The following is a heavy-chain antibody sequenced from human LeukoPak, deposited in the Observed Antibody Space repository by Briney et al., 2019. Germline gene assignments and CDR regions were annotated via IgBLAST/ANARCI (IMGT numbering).Heavy chain of an antibody. Sequence: ASVKVSCKASGYSFSSYGITWVRQAPGQGLEWMGWISAYNGNTNYAQKVQGRVTMTTDTSTSTAYMDLRSLRSDDTAVYYCARDLSDYYGSGSFDYWGQGTLVTVSS. CDR3: ARDLSDYYGSGSFDY. CDR1: GYSFSSYG. D-gene: IGHD3-10*01. V-gene: IGHV1-18*01. J-gene: IGHJ4*02. CDR2: ISAYNGNT.